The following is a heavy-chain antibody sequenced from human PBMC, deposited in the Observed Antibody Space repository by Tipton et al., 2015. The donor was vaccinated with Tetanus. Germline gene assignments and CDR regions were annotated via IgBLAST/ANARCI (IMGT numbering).Heavy chain of an antibody. D-gene: IGHD3-22*01. J-gene: IGHJ4*02. V-gene: IGHV3-21*06. CDR2: VTSRGSDM. Sequence: SLRLSCTASGFTFRNYDMNWVRRAPGKGLEWISSVTSRGSDMSYADSVKGRFTISRNNAKNSLFLHMNSQRVADTAVNYCARHYGSTGYKGNWGQGTQVAVSS. CDR3: ARHYGSTGYKGN. CDR1: GFTFRNYD.